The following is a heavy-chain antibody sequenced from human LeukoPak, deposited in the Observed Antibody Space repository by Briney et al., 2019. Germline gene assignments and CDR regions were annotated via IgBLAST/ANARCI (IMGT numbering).Heavy chain of an antibody. CDR3: ARELDYYDSSGYLGY. CDR1: GFTFRSYS. D-gene: IGHD3-22*01. Sequence: GRSLRLSCAASGFTFRSYSMHWVRQAPVRGLESVAVISPDGTNIYYAGSVKGRFTISRDNSENTLYLQMNSLRAEDTAVYYCARELDYYDSSGYLGYWGQGTLVTVSS. V-gene: IGHV3-30-3*01. CDR2: ISPDGTNI. J-gene: IGHJ4*02.